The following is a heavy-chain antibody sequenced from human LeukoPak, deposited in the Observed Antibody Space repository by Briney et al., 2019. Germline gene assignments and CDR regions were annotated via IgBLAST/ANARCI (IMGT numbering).Heavy chain of an antibody. Sequence: SDTLSLTCAVSGGSISISNSNWWSWVRHPPGKGLEWIGEIYHSGSTNYNPSLKSRVTISVDKSKNQFSLKLSSVTAADTAVYYCARDLHGGNSFTSDWYFDLWGRGTLVTVSS. J-gene: IGHJ2*01. CDR1: GGSISISNSNW. CDR3: ARDLHGGNSFTSDWYFDL. CDR2: IYHSGST. D-gene: IGHD4-23*01. V-gene: IGHV4-4*02.